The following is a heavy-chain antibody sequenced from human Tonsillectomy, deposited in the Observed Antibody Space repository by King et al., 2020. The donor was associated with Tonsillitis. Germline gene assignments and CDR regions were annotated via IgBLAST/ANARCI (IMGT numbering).Heavy chain of an antibody. D-gene: IGHD2-15*01. V-gene: IGHV1-69*09. CDR2: IISMLAIA. J-gene: IGHJ6*03. Sequence: VQLVQSGAEVKKPGSSVKVSCKASGGIFSSYAISWVRQAPGQGLEWMGRIISMLAIADYAQKFQGRVTITADKSTSTAYMELSSLRSDDTAVYYCERHAGYCSVDSCYGFYYYYMDVWGKGTTVTVSS. CDR1: GGIFSSYA. CDR3: ERHAGYCSVDSCYGFYYYYMDV.